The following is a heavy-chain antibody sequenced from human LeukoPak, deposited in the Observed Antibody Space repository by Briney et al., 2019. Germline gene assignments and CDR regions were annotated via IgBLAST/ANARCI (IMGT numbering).Heavy chain of an antibody. V-gene: IGHV4-34*01. Sequence: PSETLSLTCAVCGGSFSGYYWSWIRQPPGKGLECIGEINHSGSTNYNPSLKSRVTISVDTSKNQFSLKLSSVTAADTAVYYCATDSGSYLGGAFDIWGQGTMVTVSS. J-gene: IGHJ3*02. CDR3: ATDSGSYLGGAFDI. D-gene: IGHD1-26*01. CDR2: INHSGST. CDR1: GGSFSGYY.